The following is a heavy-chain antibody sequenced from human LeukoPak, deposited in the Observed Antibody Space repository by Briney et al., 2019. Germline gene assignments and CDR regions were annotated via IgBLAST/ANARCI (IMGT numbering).Heavy chain of an antibody. D-gene: IGHD1-7*01. CDR2: IYHSGST. V-gene: IGHV4-38-2*02. J-gene: IGHJ6*03. CDR3: ARDGVGTSYYYYYMDV. CDR1: GYSISSGYY. Sequence: PSETLSLTCTVSGYSISSGYYWGWIRPPPGKGLEWIGSIYHSGSTYYNPSLKSRVTISVDTSKNQFSLKLSSVTAADTAVYYCARDGVGTSYYYYYMDVWGKGTTVTVSS.